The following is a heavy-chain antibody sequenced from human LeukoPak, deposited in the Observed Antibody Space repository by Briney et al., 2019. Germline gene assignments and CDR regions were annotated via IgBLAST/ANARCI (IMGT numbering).Heavy chain of an antibody. CDR2: ISSSGSYI. Sequence: PGGSLRLSCAASGFTFSSYSMNWVRQAPGKGLEWVSSISSSGSYIYYADSVKGRFTISRDNAKNSLYLQMNSLRAEDTAVYYCARADVLRYFDWGQGTLVTVSS. J-gene: IGHJ4*02. V-gene: IGHV3-21*01. CDR1: GFTFSSYS. CDR3: ARADVLRYFD. D-gene: IGHD3-9*01.